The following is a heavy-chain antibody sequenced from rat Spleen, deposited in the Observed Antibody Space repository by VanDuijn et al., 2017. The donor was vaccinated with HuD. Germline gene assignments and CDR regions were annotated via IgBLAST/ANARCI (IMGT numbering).Heavy chain of an antibody. Sequence: QVQLKESGPGLVQPSQTLSLICTVSGFSLISNSVHWVRQPPGKGLEWMGVIWKTGGTRYNSALKSRLSISKDTSKNQVFLNVNSLQTEDTATYFCARDLGGAVDWGQGVMVTVSS. CDR1: GFSLISNS. CDR3: ARDLGGAVD. D-gene: IGHD4-6*01. V-gene: IGHV2-41*01. CDR2: IWKTGGT. J-gene: IGHJ2*01.